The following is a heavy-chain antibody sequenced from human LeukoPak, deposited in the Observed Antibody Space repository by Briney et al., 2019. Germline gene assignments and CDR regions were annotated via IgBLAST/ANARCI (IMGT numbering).Heavy chain of an antibody. Sequence: SGGSLRLSRAASGFTFSNCGMHWVRQAPGKGLEWVPVIWYDGSYKYYADSVKGRFTISRDNSKNTLYLQMNSLRVEDTAVYYCAKDFYVGPVLARYLDYWGQGTLVTVSS. D-gene: IGHD2-8*02. CDR1: GFTFSNCG. CDR3: AKDFYVGPVLARYLDY. V-gene: IGHV3-33*06. CDR2: IWYDGSYK. J-gene: IGHJ4*02.